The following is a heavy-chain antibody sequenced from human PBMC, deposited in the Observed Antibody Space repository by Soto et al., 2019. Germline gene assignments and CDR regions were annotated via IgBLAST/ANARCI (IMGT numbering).Heavy chain of an antibody. CDR3: ARDQVGAISFDY. J-gene: IGHJ4*02. Sequence: QVHLVQSGAELRKPGSAVKLSCEASGGTFRNCPISWVRQMPGQGPEWMGRIIPSPARTIYSRKFRGRVTLTADKSTQTVYMTLSSLTTEDSGVYYCARDQVGAISFDYWGQGTRVTVSS. D-gene: IGHD1-26*01. V-gene: IGHV1-69*08. CDR1: GGTFRNCP. CDR2: IIPSPART.